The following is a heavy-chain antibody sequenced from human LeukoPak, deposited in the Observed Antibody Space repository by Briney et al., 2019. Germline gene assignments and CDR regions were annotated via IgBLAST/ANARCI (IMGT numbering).Heavy chain of an antibody. CDR2: ISGDGSMT. Sequence: GGSLRLSCAASGFTLSSYWMHWVRQAPGKGLVWVSRISGDGSMTNYADSVKGRFTISRDNAKNTVYLEMHSLRAEDTGLYYCARDIRDYDLWGQGTLVTVSS. CDR1: GFTLSSYW. J-gene: IGHJ4*02. CDR3: ARDIRDYDL. V-gene: IGHV3-74*01. D-gene: IGHD2-21*01.